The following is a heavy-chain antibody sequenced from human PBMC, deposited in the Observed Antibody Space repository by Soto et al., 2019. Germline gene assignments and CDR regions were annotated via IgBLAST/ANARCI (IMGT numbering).Heavy chain of an antibody. CDR2: IIPILGIA. CDR3: AREAPGIAAAGTQY. Sequence: ASVKVSCKASGGTFSSYTISWVRQAPGQGLGWMGRIIPILGIANYAQKFQGRVTITADKSTSTAYMELSSLRSEDTAVYYCAREAPGIAAAGTQYWGQGTLVTVSS. CDR1: GGTFSSYT. V-gene: IGHV1-69*04. D-gene: IGHD6-13*01. J-gene: IGHJ4*02.